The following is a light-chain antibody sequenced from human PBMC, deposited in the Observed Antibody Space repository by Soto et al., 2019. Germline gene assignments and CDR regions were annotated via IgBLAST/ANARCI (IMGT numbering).Light chain of an antibody. CDR1: SSDVGGYNY. V-gene: IGLV2-14*01. J-gene: IGLJ2*01. Sequence: QSALTQPASVSGSPGQSITISCTGTSSDVGGYNYVSWYQQDPGKAPKLMLYDVNNRPSGVSNRFSGSKSGNTASLTISGRQAEDEAYYYCSSYTSSSTLAVFGGGTKLTVL. CDR3: SSYTSSSTLAV. CDR2: DVN.